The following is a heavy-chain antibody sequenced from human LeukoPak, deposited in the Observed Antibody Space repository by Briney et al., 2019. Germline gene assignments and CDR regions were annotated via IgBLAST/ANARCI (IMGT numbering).Heavy chain of an antibody. CDR1: GFSFSSYS. J-gene: IGHJ4*02. CDR2: IASNISTT. V-gene: IGHV3-48*04. CDR3: ARSFYYYDSDY. D-gene: IGHD3-22*01. Sequence: SGGSLRLSCAAPGFSFSSYSMSWVRQAPGKGLEWLSYIASNISTTYYADSVKGRFTISRDNAKNSLYLQMNSLSAEDTAVYYCARSFYYYDSDYWGQGTLVTVSS.